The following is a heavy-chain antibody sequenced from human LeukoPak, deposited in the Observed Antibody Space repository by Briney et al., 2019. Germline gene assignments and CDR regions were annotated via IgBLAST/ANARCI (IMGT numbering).Heavy chain of an antibody. J-gene: IGHJ4*02. CDR3: AVRWFGELYPYY. CDR2: INPNSGGT. CDR1: GYTFTDYY. D-gene: IGHD3-10*01. Sequence: RASVKVSCKASGYTFTDYYMHWVRQAPGQGLEWMGWINPNSGGTNYAQKFQGRATMTRDTSISTAYMELSRLRSDDTAVYYCAVRWFGELYPYYWGQGTLVTVSS. V-gene: IGHV1-2*02.